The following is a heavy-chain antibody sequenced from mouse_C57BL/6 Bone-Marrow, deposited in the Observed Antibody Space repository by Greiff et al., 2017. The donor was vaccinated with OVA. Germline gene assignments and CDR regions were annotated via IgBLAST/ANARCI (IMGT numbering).Heavy chain of an antibody. CDR2: IDPSDSYT. D-gene: IGHD2-4*01. Sequence: QVQLQQPGAELVRPGTSVKLSCKASGYTFTSYWMHWVKQRPGQGLEWIGVIDPSDSYTNYNQKFKGKATLTVDTSSSTAYMQLSSLTSEDSAFYYCARGGGDYTFFDYWGQGTTLTVSS. V-gene: IGHV1-59*01. CDR3: ARGGGDYTFFDY. J-gene: IGHJ2*01. CDR1: GYTFTSYW.